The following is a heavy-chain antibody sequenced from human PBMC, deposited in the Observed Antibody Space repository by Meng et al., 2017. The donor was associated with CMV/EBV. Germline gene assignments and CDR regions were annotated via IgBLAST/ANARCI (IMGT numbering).Heavy chain of an antibody. V-gene: IGHV3-30-3*01. CDR2: ISYDGSNK. CDR3: ASNSALYCSGGSCYSENYFDF. D-gene: IGHD2-15*01. Sequence: GGSLRLSCAASGFTFSSYAMHWVRQAPGKGLEWVAVISYDGSNKYYAGSVKGRFTISRDNSKNTLYLQMNSLRAEDTAVYYCASNSALYCSGGSCYSENYFDFWGQGTLVTVSS. J-gene: IGHJ4*02. CDR1: GFTFSSYA.